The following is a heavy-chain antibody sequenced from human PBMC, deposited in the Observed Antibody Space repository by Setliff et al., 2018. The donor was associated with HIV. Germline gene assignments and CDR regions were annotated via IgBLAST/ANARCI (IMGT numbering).Heavy chain of an antibody. CDR3: AGSAHSYSYMGYYYHTMDV. CDR1: GGTFSTYV. V-gene: IGHV1-69*10. CDR2: MLHILGMG. Sequence: GASVKVSCKTSGGTFSTYVITWVRQAPGQGLEWMGGMLHILGMGDFAQKFQGRVTITADASTRTAYMELSSLTSDDTAVYYCAGSAHSYSYMGYYYHTMDVWGQGTTVTVSS. J-gene: IGHJ6*02. D-gene: IGHD4-4*01.